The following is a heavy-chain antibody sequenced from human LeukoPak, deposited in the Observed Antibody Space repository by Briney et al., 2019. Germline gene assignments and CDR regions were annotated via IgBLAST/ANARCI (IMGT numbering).Heavy chain of an antibody. D-gene: IGHD4-23*01. Sequence: PGGSLRLSCAASGFTFGSHAMSWVRQAPGKGLEWVSTISGSADGTHYRDSVKGRFTISRDNSKNTLFLQMNSLRAADTAVYYCAKGIGGTLFDYWAREPWSPSPQ. CDR1: GFTFGSHA. J-gene: IGHJ4*02. CDR2: ISGSADGT. V-gene: IGHV3-23*01. CDR3: AKGIGGTLFDY.